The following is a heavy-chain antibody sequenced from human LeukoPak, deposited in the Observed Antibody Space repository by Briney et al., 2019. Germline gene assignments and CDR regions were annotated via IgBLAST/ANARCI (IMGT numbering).Heavy chain of an antibody. Sequence: GGSLRLSCAASGFTFSSFGMHWVRQAPGKGLEWVAFIRYDRDNKYYADSVKGRFTISRDNSKNTLYLQMNNLRVEDTAVYYCAKDFRWSFDYWGQGTLVTASS. CDR2: IRYDRDNK. D-gene: IGHD2-15*01. CDR1: GFTFSSFG. CDR3: AKDFRWSFDY. J-gene: IGHJ4*02. V-gene: IGHV3-30*02.